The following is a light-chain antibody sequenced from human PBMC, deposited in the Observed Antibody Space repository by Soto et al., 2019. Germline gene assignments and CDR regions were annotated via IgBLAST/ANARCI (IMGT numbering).Light chain of an antibody. Sequence: EIGMPQSPSTLSVSPGERATLSCRASQSVSSNLAWYQQKPGQAPRLLIYGASTRATGIPARFSGSGSGTEFTLTISSLQSEDFAVYYCQQCNNWPRTFGQGTKVDIK. CDR2: GAS. CDR1: QSVSSN. V-gene: IGKV3-15*01. J-gene: IGKJ1*01. CDR3: QQCNNWPRT.